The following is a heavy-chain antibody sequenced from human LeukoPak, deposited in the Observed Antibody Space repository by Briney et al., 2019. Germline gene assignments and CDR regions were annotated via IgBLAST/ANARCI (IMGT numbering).Heavy chain of an antibody. V-gene: IGHV4-39*06. Sequence: SETLSLTCTVSGGSISSSSYYWGWIRQPPGKGLEWIGSIYYSGSTYYNPSLKSRATISVDTSKNQFPLKLSSVTAADTAVYYCARPDYGDYVAFDYWGQGTLVTVSS. D-gene: IGHD4-17*01. CDR2: IYYSGST. CDR1: GGSISSSSYY. CDR3: ARPDYGDYVAFDY. J-gene: IGHJ4*02.